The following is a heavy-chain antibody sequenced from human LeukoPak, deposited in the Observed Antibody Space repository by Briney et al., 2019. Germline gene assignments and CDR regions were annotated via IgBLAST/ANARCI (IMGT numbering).Heavy chain of an antibody. J-gene: IGHJ4*02. V-gene: IGHV1-18*01. CDR3: ARELTYDILTGYYYFDY. CDR2: ISAYNGNT. Sequence: GASVEVSCKASGYTFTSYGISWVRQAPGQGLEWMGWISAYNGNTNYAQKLQGRVTMTTDTSTSTAYMELRSLRSDDTAVYYCARELTYDILTGYYYFDYWGQGTLVTVSS. CDR1: GYTFTSYG. D-gene: IGHD3-9*01.